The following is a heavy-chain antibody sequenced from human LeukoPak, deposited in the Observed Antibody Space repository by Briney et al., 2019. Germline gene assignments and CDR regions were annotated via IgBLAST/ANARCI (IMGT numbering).Heavy chain of an antibody. CDR1: GFTFGDYA. Sequence: GGSLRLSCTASGFTFGDYAMSWVRQAPGKGLEWVGFIRSKAYGGTTEYAASVKGRFTISRDDSKSIAYLQMNSLKTEDTAVYYCTRVLDHYGSGSYSPPDYWGQGTLVTVSS. CDR3: TRVLDHYGSGSYSPPDY. V-gene: IGHV3-49*04. J-gene: IGHJ4*02. CDR2: IRSKAYGGTT. D-gene: IGHD3-10*01.